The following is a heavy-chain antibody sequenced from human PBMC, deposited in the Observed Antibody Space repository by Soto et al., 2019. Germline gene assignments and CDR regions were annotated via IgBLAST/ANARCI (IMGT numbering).Heavy chain of an antibody. CDR3: AGAYYDFWSGYYNLNWFDP. D-gene: IGHD3-3*01. Sequence: PSETLSITCTVSGGSISSYYWSWIRQPPGKGLEWIGYIYYSGSTNYNPSLKSRVTISVDTSKNQFSLKLSSVTAADTAVYYCAGAYYDFWSGYYNLNWFDPWGQGTLVTVSS. CDR1: GGSISSYY. CDR2: IYYSGST. J-gene: IGHJ5*02. V-gene: IGHV4-59*01.